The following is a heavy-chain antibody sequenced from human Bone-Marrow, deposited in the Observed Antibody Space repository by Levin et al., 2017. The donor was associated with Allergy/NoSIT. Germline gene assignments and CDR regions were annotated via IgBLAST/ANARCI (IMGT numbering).Heavy chain of an antibody. CDR3: AREILVTGPFDN. Sequence: GGSLRLSCAASGFTFSSYGMHWVRQAPGKGLEWVAVILHDGSNKYYADSVKGRFTISRDNSKNTLYLQMNTLRAEDTAVCYCAREILVTGPFDNWGQGTLVTVSS. CDR2: ILHDGSNK. D-gene: IGHD3-22*01. V-gene: IGHV3-30*03. J-gene: IGHJ4*02. CDR1: GFTFSSYG.